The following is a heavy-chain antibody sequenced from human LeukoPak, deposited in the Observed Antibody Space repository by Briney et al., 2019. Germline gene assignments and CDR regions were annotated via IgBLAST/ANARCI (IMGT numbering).Heavy chain of an antibody. CDR1: GFTFSSYG. CDR3: ARVDPRELDY. V-gene: IGHV3-48*02. D-gene: IGHD1-26*01. Sequence: GRSLRLSCAASGFTFSSYGMHWVRQAPGKGLEWVSYISSSSSTIYYADSVKGRFTISRDNAKNSLYLQMNSLRDEDTAVYYCARVDPRELDYWGQGTLVTVSS. CDR2: ISSSSSTI. J-gene: IGHJ4*02.